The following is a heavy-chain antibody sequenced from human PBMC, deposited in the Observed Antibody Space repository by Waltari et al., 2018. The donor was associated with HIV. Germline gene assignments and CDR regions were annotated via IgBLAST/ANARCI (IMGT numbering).Heavy chain of an antibody. CDR1: GFIFRDFA. Sequence: QVQLVESGGGLVQPGGSLRLSWAASGFIFRDFAIHWVRQAPGKGLEWVAVISRDGSSKYYADSLQGRFTISRDNSKNSLHLHMNSLRPKDTAVYYCAREGIVAAPFDFWGLGTLVTVSS. CDR2: ISRDGSSK. D-gene: IGHD2-15*01. CDR3: AREGIVAAPFDF. V-gene: IGHV3-30*16. J-gene: IGHJ4*02.